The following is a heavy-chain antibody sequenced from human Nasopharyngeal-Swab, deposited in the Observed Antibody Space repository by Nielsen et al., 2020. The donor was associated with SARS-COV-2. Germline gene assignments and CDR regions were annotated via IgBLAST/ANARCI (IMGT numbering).Heavy chain of an antibody. V-gene: IGHV3-23*01. CDR2: ISGSGGST. J-gene: IGHJ4*02. CDR3: AREREIVVVPAAMAGWVSDFDY. Sequence: GESLKISCAASGFTFSSYAMSWVRQAPGKGLEWVSAISGSGGSTYYADSVKGRFTISRDNAKNSLYLQMNSLRAEDTAVYYCAREREIVVVPAAMAGWVSDFDYWGQGTLVTVSS. CDR1: GFTFSSYA. D-gene: IGHD2-2*01.